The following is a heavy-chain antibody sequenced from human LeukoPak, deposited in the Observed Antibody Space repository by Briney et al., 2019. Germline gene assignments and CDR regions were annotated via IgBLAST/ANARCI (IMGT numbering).Heavy chain of an antibody. CDR2: IKQDGSEK. CDR1: GFTFISYW. D-gene: IGHD2-15*01. J-gene: IGHJ4*02. Sequence: GGSLRLSCAASGFTFISYWMSWVRQAPGKGLEWVANIKQDGSEKYYVDSVKGRFTISRDNAKNSLYLQMNSLRAEDTAVYYCARALIVVVVADYFDYWGQGTLVTVSS. V-gene: IGHV3-7*01. CDR3: ARALIVVVVADYFDY.